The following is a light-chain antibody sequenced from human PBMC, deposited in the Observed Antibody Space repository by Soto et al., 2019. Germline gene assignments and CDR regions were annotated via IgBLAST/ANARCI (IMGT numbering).Light chain of an antibody. CDR1: SSDVGSYNL. J-gene: IGLJ2*01. Sequence: QSALTQPASVSGSPGQSITISCTGTSSDVGSYNLVSWYQQHPGKAPKLMIYEGSKRPSGVSNRLSGSKSGNTASLTISGLQDEDEADYYCCSYAGTDVVFGGGTKLTVL. CDR2: EGS. CDR3: CSYAGTDVV. V-gene: IGLV2-23*01.